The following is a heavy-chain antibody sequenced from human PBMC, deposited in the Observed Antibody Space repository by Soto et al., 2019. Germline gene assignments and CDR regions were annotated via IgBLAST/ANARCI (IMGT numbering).Heavy chain of an antibody. D-gene: IGHD3-16*01. V-gene: IGHV1-69*01. CDR3: AIKTGGEPHYYYGMDV. Sequence: QVQLVQSGAEVKKPGSSVKVSCKASGGTFSSYAISWVRQAPGQGLEWMVGIIPIFGTANYAQKFQGRVTITADESTSTAYMELSSLRSEDTAVYYCAIKTGGEPHYYYGMDVWGQGTTVTVSS. CDR1: GGTFSSYA. CDR2: IIPIFGTA. J-gene: IGHJ6*02.